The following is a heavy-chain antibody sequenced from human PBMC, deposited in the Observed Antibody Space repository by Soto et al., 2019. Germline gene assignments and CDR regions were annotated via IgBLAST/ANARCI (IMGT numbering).Heavy chain of an antibody. D-gene: IGHD6-19*01. J-gene: IGHJ1*01. Sequence: PGGSLRLSCAASGFTFDDYAMHWVWQAPGKGLEWVSGISWNSGSIGYADSVKGRFTISRDNAKNSLYLQMNSLRAEDTALYYCAKGSLYGYSSPEGYFQHWGQGTLVTVPS. V-gene: IGHV3-9*01. CDR3: AKGSLYGYSSPEGYFQH. CDR2: ISWNSGSI. CDR1: GFTFDDYA.